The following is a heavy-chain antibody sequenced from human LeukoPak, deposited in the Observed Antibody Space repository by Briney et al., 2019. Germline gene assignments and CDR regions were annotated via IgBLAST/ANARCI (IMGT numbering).Heavy chain of an antibody. Sequence: SETLSLTCTVSGGSISSYYWSWIRQPPGKGLEWIAYIYYRGSTNYNPSLRSRVTISVDTSKNQFSLKLSSVAAADTAVYYCARRTTGTGPFDYWGQGTLVTVSS. J-gene: IGHJ4*02. D-gene: IGHD1-1*01. CDR2: IYYRGST. CDR3: ARRTTGTGPFDY. V-gene: IGHV4-59*08. CDR1: GGSISSYY.